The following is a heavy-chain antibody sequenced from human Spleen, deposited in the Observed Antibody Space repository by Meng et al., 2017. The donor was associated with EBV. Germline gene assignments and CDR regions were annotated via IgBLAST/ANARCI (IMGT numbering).Heavy chain of an antibody. CDR1: GWSFNGYY. J-gene: IGHJ4*02. CDR2: VNHGAST. Sequence: VQLQQWGAVVLKTSGTLSLTCAVYGWSFNGYYWSWVRQSPAKGLEWIGEVNHGASTNYNPSLKSRVTISLDKSKNQFSLKLTSLTAADTAVYYCARSPGHTYGYGAPYFDNWGQGTLVTVSS. V-gene: IGHV4-34*02. CDR3: ARSPGHTYGYGAPYFDN. D-gene: IGHD5-18*01.